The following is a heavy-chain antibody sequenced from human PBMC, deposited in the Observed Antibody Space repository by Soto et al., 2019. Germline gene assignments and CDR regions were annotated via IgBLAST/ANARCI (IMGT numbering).Heavy chain of an antibody. CDR3: ARGPDYGDYRPFDY. Sequence: SETLSLTCTVSGGSISSYYWSWIRQPPGKGLEWIGYIYYSGSTNYNPSLKSRVTISVDTSKNQFSLKLSSVTAADTAVYYCARGPDYGDYRPFDYWGQGTLVTVSS. CDR2: IYYSGST. CDR1: GGSISSYY. D-gene: IGHD4-17*01. V-gene: IGHV4-59*01. J-gene: IGHJ4*02.